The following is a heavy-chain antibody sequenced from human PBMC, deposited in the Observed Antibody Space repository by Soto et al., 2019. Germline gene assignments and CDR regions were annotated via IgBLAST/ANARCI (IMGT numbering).Heavy chain of an antibody. CDR3: ARPGIAAAGTPYYYYYMDV. CDR1: GGSISSSSYY. D-gene: IGHD6-13*01. CDR2: IYYSGST. J-gene: IGHJ6*03. Sequence: SETLSLTCTVSGGSISSSSYYWGWIRQPPGKGLEWIGSIYYSGSTYYNPSLKSRVTISVDTSKNPFSLKLSSVTAADTAVYYCARPGIAAAGTPYYYYYMDVWGKGTTVTVSS. V-gene: IGHV4-39*01.